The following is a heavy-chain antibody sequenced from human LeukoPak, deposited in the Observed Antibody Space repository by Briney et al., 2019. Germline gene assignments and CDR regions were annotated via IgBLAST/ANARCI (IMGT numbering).Heavy chain of an antibody. D-gene: IGHD4-23*01. Sequence: ASVKVSCKASGYTFTVYYIHWVRQAPGQGLEWMGWINPNTGATHHAQKFLGRVTLTRDTSISTAYMELSSLIDDTAVYYCARDTSEHDYSGFGYWGQGTLVTVSS. J-gene: IGHJ4*02. CDR2: INPNTGAT. V-gene: IGHV1-2*02. CDR3: ARDTSEHDYSGFGY. CDR1: GYTFTVYY.